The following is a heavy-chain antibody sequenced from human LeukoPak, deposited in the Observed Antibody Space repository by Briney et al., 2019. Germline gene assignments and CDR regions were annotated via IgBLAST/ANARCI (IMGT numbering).Heavy chain of an antibody. V-gene: IGHV4-59*11. Sequence: SETLSLTCTVSGGSISSHYWSWIRQPPGKGLEWIGYIYYSESTNYNPSLKSRVTISVDTSKNQFSLKLSSVTAADTAVYYCAREHDSSGFYDYWGQGTLVTVSS. J-gene: IGHJ4*02. CDR3: AREHDSSGFYDY. CDR1: GGSISSHY. D-gene: IGHD3-22*01. CDR2: IYYSEST.